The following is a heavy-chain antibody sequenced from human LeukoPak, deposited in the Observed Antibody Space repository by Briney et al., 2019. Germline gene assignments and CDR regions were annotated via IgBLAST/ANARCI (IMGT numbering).Heavy chain of an antibody. CDR1: GYTFTSYG. CDR2: ISAYNGNT. J-gene: IGHJ6*02. CDR3: ARDIVATISYYYYYGMDV. D-gene: IGHD5-12*01. V-gene: IGHV1-18*01. Sequence: ASVKVSCKASGYTFTSYGISWVRQAPGQGLEWMGWISAYNGNTNYAQKLQGRVTMTTDTSTSTAYMELRSLRSDDTAVYYCARDIVATISYYYYYGMDVWSQGTTVTVSS.